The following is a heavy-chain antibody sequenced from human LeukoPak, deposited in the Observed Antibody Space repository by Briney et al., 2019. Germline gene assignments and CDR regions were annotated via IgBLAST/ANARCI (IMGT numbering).Heavy chain of an antibody. J-gene: IGHJ5*02. CDR1: GFTFSSYG. V-gene: IGHV4-38-2*01. CDR3: ARVLGWFDP. CDR2: IYHSGST. D-gene: IGHD7-27*01. Sequence: PGGTLRLSCATSGFTFSSYGMNWVRQAPGKGLEWIGSIYHSGSTYYNPSLKSRVTISVDTSKNQFSLKLSSVTAADTAVYYCARVLGWFDPWGQGTLVTVSS.